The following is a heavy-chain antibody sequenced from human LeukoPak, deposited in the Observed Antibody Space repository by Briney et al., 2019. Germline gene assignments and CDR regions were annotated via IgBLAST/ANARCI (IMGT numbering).Heavy chain of an antibody. Sequence: SETLSLTCSVSGGSIIGHWWSWIRQPPGKGLEWIGDVFYSGSNNYNPSLKSRLTISLDTSKNQFSLNLRSVTATDTAMYYCAGRNTADASIDFWGQGTLVTASS. CDR1: GGSIIGHW. CDR3: AGRNTADASIDF. D-gene: IGHD4-17*01. J-gene: IGHJ4*02. CDR2: VFYSGSN. V-gene: IGHV4-59*08.